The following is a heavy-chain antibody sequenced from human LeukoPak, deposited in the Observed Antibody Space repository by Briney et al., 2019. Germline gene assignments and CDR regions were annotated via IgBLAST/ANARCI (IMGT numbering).Heavy chain of an antibody. CDR1: GYSLINHW. CDR3: ARQGSYYNSGYSFDY. Sequence: GESLKISCKASGYSLINHWIGWVRQMPGKGLDWMGIIYPGNADATYSPSFQGQVTISADKSTTTVYLQWSSLKASDTAMDYCARQGSYYNSGYSFDYWGQGTLVTVSS. V-gene: IGHV5-51*01. J-gene: IGHJ4*02. D-gene: IGHD3-22*01. CDR2: IYPGNADA.